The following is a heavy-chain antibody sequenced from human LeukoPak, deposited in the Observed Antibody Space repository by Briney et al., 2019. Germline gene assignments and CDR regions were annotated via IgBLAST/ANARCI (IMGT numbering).Heavy chain of an antibody. CDR1: GYTFTSYG. Sequence: APVKVSCKASGYTFTSYGISWVRQAPGQGLEWMGWISAYNGNTNYAQKLQGRVTMTTDTSTSTAYMELRSLRSDDTAVYYCARCITGTTGPVYYYYYYMDVWGKGTTVTVSS. D-gene: IGHD1-7*01. CDR2: ISAYNGNT. V-gene: IGHV1-18*01. J-gene: IGHJ6*03. CDR3: ARCITGTTGPVYYYYYYMDV.